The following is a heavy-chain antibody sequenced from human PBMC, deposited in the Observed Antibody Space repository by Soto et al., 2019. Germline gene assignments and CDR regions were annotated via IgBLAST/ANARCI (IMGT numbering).Heavy chain of an antibody. V-gene: IGHV3-11*01. J-gene: IGHJ4*02. Sequence: LRLSCAVSGFTFNDYYMSWIRQAPGKGLEWISYISGGGSTTYHADSVRGRFTISRDNAKNSLFLQMNSLRAEDTAVYYCAREVRTSGWFRRLDSWGQGILVTVSS. D-gene: IGHD6-19*01. CDR3: AREVRTSGWFRRLDS. CDR1: GFTFNDYY. CDR2: ISGGGSTT.